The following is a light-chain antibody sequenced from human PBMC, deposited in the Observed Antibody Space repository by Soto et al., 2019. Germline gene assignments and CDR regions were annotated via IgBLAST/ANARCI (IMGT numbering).Light chain of an antibody. J-gene: IGLJ1*01. CDR3: SSYTTSNTRQIV. V-gene: IGLV2-14*01. CDR1: SSDVGGYNY. Sequence: QSMRTQPGSVSGSPGQSVAISCKGTSSDVGGYNYVSWYQQHPGKAPKFMIYDVSNRPSGVSNRFSGSKSGNTASLTISGLQAEDEADYYCSSYTTSNTRQIVFGTGTKVTVL. CDR2: DVS.